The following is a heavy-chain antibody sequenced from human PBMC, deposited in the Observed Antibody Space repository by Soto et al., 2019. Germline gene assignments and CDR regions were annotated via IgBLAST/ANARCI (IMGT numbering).Heavy chain of an antibody. D-gene: IGHD3-3*01. Sequence: SETLSLTCTVSGGSISSGDYYWSWIRQPPGKGLEWIGYIYYSGSTYYNPSLKSRVTISVDTSKNQFSLKLSSVTAADTAVYYCAREGGYDFWSGYYYYYGMDVWGQGTTVTVSS. J-gene: IGHJ6*02. CDR1: GGSISSGDYY. V-gene: IGHV4-30-4*01. CDR2: IYYSGST. CDR3: AREGGYDFWSGYYYYYGMDV.